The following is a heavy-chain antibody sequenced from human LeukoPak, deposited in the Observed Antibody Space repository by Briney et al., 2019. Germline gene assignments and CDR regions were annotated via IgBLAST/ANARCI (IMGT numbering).Heavy chain of an antibody. Sequence: GGSLRLSCAASGFIFSSYNMNWVRQAPGKGLEWVSSISGSGAYIYYVDSVKGRFTISRDNAKNSLYLQMNTLRAEDTAVYYCARAAGQHEGFDYWGQGTLVTVSS. J-gene: IGHJ4*02. CDR3: ARAAGQHEGFDY. V-gene: IGHV3-21*01. CDR2: ISGSGAYI. CDR1: GFIFSSYN.